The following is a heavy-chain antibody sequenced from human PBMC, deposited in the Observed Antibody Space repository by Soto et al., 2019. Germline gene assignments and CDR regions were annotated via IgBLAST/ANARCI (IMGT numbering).Heavy chain of an antibody. J-gene: IGHJ6*02. CDR3: ARFIAVAGTSYYYYGMDV. CDR1: GFTFSSYS. CDR2: IWYDGSNK. V-gene: IGHV3-33*01. D-gene: IGHD6-19*01. Sequence: GGSLRLSCAASGFTFSSYSMHWVRQAPGKGLEWVAVIWYDGSNKYYADSVKGRFTISRDNSKNTLYLQMNSLRAEDTAVYYCARFIAVAGTSYYYYGMDVWGQGTTVTVSS.